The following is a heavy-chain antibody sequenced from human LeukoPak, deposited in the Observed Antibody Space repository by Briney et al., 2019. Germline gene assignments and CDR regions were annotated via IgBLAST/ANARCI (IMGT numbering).Heavy chain of an antibody. CDR3: ARDRGSTSSGANPDYYYYYYMDV. V-gene: IGHV1-2*02. Sequence: GASVKVSCKASGYTFTGYYMHWVRQAPGQGLEWMGWINPNSGGTNYAQKFQGRVTMTRDTSISTAYMELSSLRSEDTAVYYCARDRGSTSSGANPDYYYYYYMDVWGKGTTVTVSS. CDR2: INPNSGGT. D-gene: IGHD2-2*01. J-gene: IGHJ6*03. CDR1: GYTFTGYY.